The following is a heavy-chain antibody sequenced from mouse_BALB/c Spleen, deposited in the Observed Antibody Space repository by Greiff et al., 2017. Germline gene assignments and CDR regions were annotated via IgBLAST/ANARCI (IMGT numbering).Heavy chain of an antibody. CDR3: ARDGEFAY. CDR1: GFTFSDYY. V-gene: IGHV5-4*02. CDR2: ISDGGSYT. J-gene: IGHJ3*01. Sequence: DVMLVESGGGLVKPGGSLKLSCAASGFTFSDYYMYWVRQTPEKRLEWVATISDGGSYTYYPDSVKGRFTISRDNAKNNLYLQMSSLKSEDTAMYYCARDGEFAYWGQGTLVTVSA.